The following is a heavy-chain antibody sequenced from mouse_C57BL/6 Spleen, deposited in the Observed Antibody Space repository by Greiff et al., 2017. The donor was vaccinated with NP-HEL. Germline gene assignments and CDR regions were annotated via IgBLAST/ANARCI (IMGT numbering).Heavy chain of an antibody. D-gene: IGHD2-5*01. Sequence: DVMLVESGGGLVKPGGSLKLSCAASGFTFSSYAMSWVRQTPEKRLEWVATISDGGSYTYYPDNVKGRFTISRDNAKNNLYLQMSHLKSEDTAMYYCARDRNSNYGYAMDYWGQGTSVTVSS. CDR2: ISDGGSYT. CDR1: GFTFSSYA. V-gene: IGHV5-4*01. CDR3: ARDRNSNYGYAMDY. J-gene: IGHJ4*01.